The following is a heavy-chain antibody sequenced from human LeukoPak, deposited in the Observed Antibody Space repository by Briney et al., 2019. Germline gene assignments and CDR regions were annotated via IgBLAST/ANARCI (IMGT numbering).Heavy chain of an antibody. CDR2: IWYDGSNK. Sequence: GGSLRLSCAASGFTFSSYGMHWVRKAPGKGLEWVAVIWYDGSNKYYADSVKGRFTISRDNSKNTLYLQMNSLRAEDTAVYYCARDEYYDSSGYLDYWGQGTLVTVSS. D-gene: IGHD3-22*01. J-gene: IGHJ4*02. CDR3: ARDEYYDSSGYLDY. V-gene: IGHV3-33*01. CDR1: GFTFSSYG.